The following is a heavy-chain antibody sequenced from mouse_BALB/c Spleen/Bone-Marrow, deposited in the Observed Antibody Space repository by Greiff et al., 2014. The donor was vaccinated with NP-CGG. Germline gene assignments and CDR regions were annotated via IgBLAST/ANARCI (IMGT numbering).Heavy chain of an antibody. D-gene: IGHD1-2*01. Sequence: QVQLQQSGPGLVAPSQSLSITCTVSGFSLTNYGVHWVRQPPGKGLEWLGVIWADGSTNYNSALMSRLGISKDNSKSQVFFKMNSLQTDDTAMYYCARITTATGAMDDWGQGTSVTVSS. CDR1: GFSLTNYG. CDR2: IWADGST. CDR3: ARITTATGAMDD. V-gene: IGHV2-9*02. J-gene: IGHJ4*01.